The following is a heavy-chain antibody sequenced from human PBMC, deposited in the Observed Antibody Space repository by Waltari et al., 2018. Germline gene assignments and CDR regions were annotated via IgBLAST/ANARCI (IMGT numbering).Heavy chain of an antibody. CDR3: ATANGDFHWYFDL. CDR2: FDPEDGET. CDR1: GYSLPELS. J-gene: IGHJ2*01. Sequence: QVQLVQSGAAVKKPGASVKVSCKVSGYSLPELSRHWVRQAPGKGLEWMGGFDPEDGETIYAQKFQGRVTMTEDTSTDTAYMELSSLRSEDTAVYYFATANGDFHWYFDLWGRGTLVTVSS. V-gene: IGHV1-24*01. D-gene: IGHD4-17*01.